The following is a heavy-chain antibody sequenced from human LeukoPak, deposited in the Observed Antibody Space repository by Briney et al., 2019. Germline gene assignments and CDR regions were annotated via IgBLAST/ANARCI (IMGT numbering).Heavy chain of an antibody. D-gene: IGHD6-6*01. CDR2: IKQDGSGK. CDR1: GFTFSTFW. J-gene: IGHJ6*03. CDR3: ARDEYSSSSSYMDV. V-gene: IGHV3-7*01. Sequence: GGSLRLSCATSGFTFSTFWMSWVRQAPGKGLEWAANIKQDGSGKYYVDSVKGRFTISRDNAKNSLYLQINSLRVEDTAVYYCARDEYSSSSSYMDVWGKGTTVTVSS.